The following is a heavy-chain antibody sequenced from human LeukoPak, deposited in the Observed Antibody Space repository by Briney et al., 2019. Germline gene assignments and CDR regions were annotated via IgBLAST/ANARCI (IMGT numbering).Heavy chain of an antibody. D-gene: IGHD1-26*01. J-gene: IGHJ3*02. Sequence: SETLSLTCTVPGGSISSYYWSWFRQPPGKGLEWIGYIYYSGSTNYKPSLKSRVTISVDTSKNQFSLKLSSVTAADTAVYYCARGRYKDSGSYYAFDIWGQGTMVTVSS. CDR1: GGSISSYY. CDR3: ARGRYKDSGSYYAFDI. CDR2: IYYSGST. V-gene: IGHV4-59*01.